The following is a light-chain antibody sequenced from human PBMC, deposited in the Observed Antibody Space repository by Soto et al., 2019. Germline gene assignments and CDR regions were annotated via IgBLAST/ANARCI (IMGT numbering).Light chain of an antibody. CDR3: SSYTSSSTQV. CDR1: SSDVGGYNY. J-gene: IGLJ1*01. CDR2: EVS. Sequence: QSALTQPASVSGSPGQSITISCTGTSSDVGGYNYVSWYQQHPDKAPKLMIYEVSNRPSGVSNRFSGSKSGNTASLTISGLQAEDEADYYCSSYTSSSTQVFGTGTKVT. V-gene: IGLV2-14*01.